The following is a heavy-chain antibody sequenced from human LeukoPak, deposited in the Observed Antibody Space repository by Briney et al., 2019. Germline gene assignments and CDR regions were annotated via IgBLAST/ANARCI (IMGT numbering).Heavy chain of an antibody. J-gene: IGHJ5*02. CDR1: GGTFSSYA. CDR3: AIRTSKGFDP. V-gene: IGHV1-69*13. D-gene: IGHD2-2*01. Sequence: GASVKVSCKASGGTFSSYAISWVRQAPGQGLEWMGGIIPIFGTANYAQKFQGRVTITADEPTSTAYMELSSLRSEDTAVYYCAIRTSKGFDPWGQGTLVTVSS. CDR2: IIPIFGTA.